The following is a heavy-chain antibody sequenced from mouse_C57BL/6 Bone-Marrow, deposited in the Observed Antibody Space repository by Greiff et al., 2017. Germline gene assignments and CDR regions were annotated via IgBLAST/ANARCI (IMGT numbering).Heavy chain of an antibody. CDR1: GFTFSSYA. CDR2: ISDGGSYT. Sequence: GQGVESGGGLVKPGGSLKLSCAASGFTFSSYAMSWVRQTPEKRLEWVATISDGGSYTYYPDNVKGRFTISRDNAKNNLYLQMSHLKSEDTAMYYCASYWAWFAYWGQGTLVTVSA. V-gene: IGHV5-4*01. D-gene: IGHD4-1*01. J-gene: IGHJ3*01. CDR3: ASYWAWFAY.